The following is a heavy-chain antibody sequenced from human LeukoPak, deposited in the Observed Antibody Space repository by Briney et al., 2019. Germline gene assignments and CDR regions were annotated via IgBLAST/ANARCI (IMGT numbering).Heavy chain of an antibody. CDR3: ARDESAVKDAFDI. J-gene: IGHJ3*02. Sequence: GGSLRLSCAASGFTVSSNYMSWVRQAPGKGLEWVSVIYSGGSTYYADSVQGRFTISRDNSKNTLYLQMNSLRAEDTAAYYCARDESAVKDAFDIWGQGTMVTVSS. CDR1: GFTVSSNY. CDR2: IYSGGST. V-gene: IGHV3-66*01. D-gene: IGHD3-22*01.